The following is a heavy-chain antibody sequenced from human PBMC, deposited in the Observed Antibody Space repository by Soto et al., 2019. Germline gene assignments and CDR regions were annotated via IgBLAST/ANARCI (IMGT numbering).Heavy chain of an antibody. CDR1: GGTFSSYA. Sequence: QVQLVQSGAEVKKPGSSVKVSCKASGGTFSSYAISWVRQAPGQGLEWMGGIIPISDTTNYAQTFQGRVTIPADESTSTAYMELRSRRSEDTAVYYCARSQGSSTSLEIYYYYYYGMDVWGQGTTVTVSS. V-gene: IGHV1-69*01. D-gene: IGHD2-2*01. J-gene: IGHJ6*02. CDR3: ARSQGSSTSLEIYYYYYYGMDV. CDR2: IIPISDTT.